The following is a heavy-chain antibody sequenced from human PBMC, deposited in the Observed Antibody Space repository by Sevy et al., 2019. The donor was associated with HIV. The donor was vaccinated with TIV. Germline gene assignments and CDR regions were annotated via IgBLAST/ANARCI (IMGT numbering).Heavy chain of an antibody. V-gene: IGHV3-48*02. Sequence: GGSLRLSCAASGFTFSSYSMNWVRQAPGKGLEWVSYISSSSSTMYYADSVKGRFTISRDNAKNSLYLQMNSLRDEDTAVYYCARVRRVPYYYGSGSYFDYWGQGTLVTVSS. J-gene: IGHJ4*02. CDR1: GFTFSSYS. D-gene: IGHD3-10*01. CDR3: ARVRRVPYYYGSGSYFDY. CDR2: ISSSSSTM.